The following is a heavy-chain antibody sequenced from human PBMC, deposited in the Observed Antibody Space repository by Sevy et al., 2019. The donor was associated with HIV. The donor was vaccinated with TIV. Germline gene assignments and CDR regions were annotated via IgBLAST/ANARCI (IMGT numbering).Heavy chain of an antibody. J-gene: IGHJ4*02. Sequence: GGSLRLSCAASGFAFYDYSMSWIRQAPGKGLEWVATLSFGCGKINYADSVKGRLTISRDNSKNSFYLQMDNLRVEDTALYYGAREGCTRPHDYWGQGTRVTVSS. V-gene: IGHV3-23*01. CDR2: LSFGCGKI. CDR3: AREGCTRPHDY. CDR1: GFAFYDYS. D-gene: IGHD2-8*01.